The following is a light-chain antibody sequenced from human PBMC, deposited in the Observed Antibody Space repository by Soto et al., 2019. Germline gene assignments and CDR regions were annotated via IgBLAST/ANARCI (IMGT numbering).Light chain of an antibody. CDR2: ENN. J-gene: IGLJ1*01. V-gene: IGLV1-51*02. CDR3: GTWDSSLSAGRV. CDR1: SSNIGNNY. Sequence: QSVLTQPPSGSVAPGQKVTISCSGSSSNIGNNYVSWYQQLPGTAPKLPIYENNKRPSGIPDRFSGSKSGTSATLGITGLQTGDEADYYCGTWDSSLSAGRVFGTGTKVTVL.